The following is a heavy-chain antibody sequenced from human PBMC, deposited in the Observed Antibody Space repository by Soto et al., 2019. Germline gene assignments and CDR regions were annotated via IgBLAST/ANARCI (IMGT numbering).Heavy chain of an antibody. CDR2: INPGGGRT. Sequence: QVQLVQSGAEVKKTGASVKVSCKASGYTFTNYYIHWVRQAPGQGLEWMGIINPGGGRTNYAQKFQGRVTMTRDTSTSTVYLELSSLRSEDTAVYYCARDLSSYSSGWYDLWGRGTLVTVSS. J-gene: IGHJ2*01. D-gene: IGHD6-19*01. CDR3: ARDLSSYSSGWYDL. CDR1: GYTFTNYY. V-gene: IGHV1-46*01.